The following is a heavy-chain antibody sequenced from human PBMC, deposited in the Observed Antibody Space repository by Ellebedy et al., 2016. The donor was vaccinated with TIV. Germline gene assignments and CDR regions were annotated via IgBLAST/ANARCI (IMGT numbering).Heavy chain of an antibody. D-gene: IGHD5-12*01. CDR1: GYTFTSYG. Sequence: AASVKVSCKASGYTFTSYGISWVRQAPGQGLEWLGIINPSGGSTSYAQKLQGRVTMTRDTSTSTVYMELSSLRSEDTAVYYCARDRGGYSGYSGTIDYWGQGTLVTVSS. CDR2: INPSGGST. CDR3: ARDRGGYSGYSGTIDY. J-gene: IGHJ4*02. V-gene: IGHV1-46*04.